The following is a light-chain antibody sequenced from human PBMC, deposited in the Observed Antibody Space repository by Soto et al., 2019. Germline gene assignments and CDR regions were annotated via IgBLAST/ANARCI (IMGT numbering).Light chain of an antibody. CDR3: HEYNTWPWT. J-gene: IGKJ1*01. CDR2: GAS. V-gene: IGKV3-15*01. CDR1: QNVNNR. Sequence: TKSPCSLLGFPGERASPSAGASQNVNNRLAWYQQKPGQAPRLLIPGASSRATGLPARFSGTGSGTEFTLTISGLQSEDSAVYFCHEYNTWPWTFGQGTKVDIK.